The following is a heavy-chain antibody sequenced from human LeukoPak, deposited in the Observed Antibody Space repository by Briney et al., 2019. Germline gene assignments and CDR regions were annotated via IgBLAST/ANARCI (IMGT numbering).Heavy chain of an antibody. D-gene: IGHD6-19*01. CDR1: GYTFTSYG. CDR2: ISPYNGNT. CDR3: ARGIAVAVRFDY. V-gene: IGHV1-18*01. J-gene: IGHJ4*02. Sequence: RASVKVSCKASGYTFTSYGISWVRQAPGQGLEWMGWISPYNGNTNYAQKLQGRVTVTTDTSTSTAYMDLRSLRSDDTAVYYCARGIAVAVRFDYWGQGTLVTVSP.